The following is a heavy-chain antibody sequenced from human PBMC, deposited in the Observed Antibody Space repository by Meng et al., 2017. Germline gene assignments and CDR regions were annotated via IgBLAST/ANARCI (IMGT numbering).Heavy chain of an antibody. V-gene: IGHV3-23*01. J-gene: IGHJ4*02. CDR3: ARIAARYDHGGFDY. CDR1: GFTFSSHV. Sequence: GESLRLSCEASGFTFSSHVMYWVRQAPGRGLEWVSAISKGADATFYSDSVQGRFTISRDNSKNTLYLQMSALRAEDTALYYCARIAARYDHGGFDYWGQGTLVTVSS. D-gene: IGHD3-22*01. CDR2: ISKGADAT.